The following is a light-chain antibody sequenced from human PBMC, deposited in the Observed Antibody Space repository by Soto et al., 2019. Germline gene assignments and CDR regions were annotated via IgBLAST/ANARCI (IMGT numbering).Light chain of an antibody. J-gene: IGKJ2*01. Sequence: EIVLTQSPGFLSLSPGERATLSCRASQSVDSSFFAWYQQRPGQPPRLLIYRASTRATGIPARFSGSGSGTEFSLTISSLQSEDFAVYYCQQYNTWPPRYTFGQGTKLEI. CDR3: QQYNTWPPRYT. CDR1: QSVDSSF. CDR2: RAS. V-gene: IGKV3-15*01.